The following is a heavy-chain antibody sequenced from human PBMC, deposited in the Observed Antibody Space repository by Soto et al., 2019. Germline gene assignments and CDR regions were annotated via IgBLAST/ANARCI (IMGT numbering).Heavy chain of an antibody. D-gene: IGHD2-8*01. Sequence: VQVVESGGGLVQPGGSLRLSCAASGFTFNRYPLYWVRQAAGKGLVWVSRINSDGSGFYADSVKGRFTISRDNAKDTLYLQMNSLGVEDAAVYFCVRENGGYWGQGTLVTVSS. CDR1: GFTFNRYP. CDR2: INSDGSG. V-gene: IGHV3-74*01. CDR3: VRENGGY. J-gene: IGHJ4*02.